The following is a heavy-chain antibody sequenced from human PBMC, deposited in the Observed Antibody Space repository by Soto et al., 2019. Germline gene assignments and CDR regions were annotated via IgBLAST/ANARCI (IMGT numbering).Heavy chain of an antibody. CDR3: ARGGRGGHYYVDY. CDR2: ITDDGSDT. J-gene: IGHJ4*02. Sequence: EVQLVESGGGLVQPGGSLRLSCRASGFTFTIYWMYWVRQTPGEGLVWVSRITDDGSDTIYADSVKGRFTVSRDNAKNTVELQMNSLRVADTAVYYCARGGRGGHYYVDYWGQGSLVTVSS. CDR1: GFTFTIYW. V-gene: IGHV3-74*01. D-gene: IGHD3-10*02.